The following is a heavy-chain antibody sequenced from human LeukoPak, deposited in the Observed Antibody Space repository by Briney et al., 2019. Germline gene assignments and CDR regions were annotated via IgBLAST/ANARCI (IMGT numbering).Heavy chain of an antibody. CDR3: ARALEYSSSWSPFDP. CDR1: GGSISSYY. V-gene: IGHV4-59*01. J-gene: IGHJ5*02. CDR2: IYYSGST. D-gene: IGHD6-13*01. Sequence: SETLSLTCTVSGGSISSYYWSWLRQPPGKGLEWIGYIYYSGSTNYNPSLKSRVTISVDTSRNQFSLKLTSVTAADTAVYYCARALEYSSSWSPFDPWGQGTLVTVSS.